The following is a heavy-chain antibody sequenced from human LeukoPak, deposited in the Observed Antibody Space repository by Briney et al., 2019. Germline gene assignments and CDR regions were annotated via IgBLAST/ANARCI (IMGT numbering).Heavy chain of an antibody. Sequence: GGSLRLSCAASGFTFSSYAMHWVRQAPGKGLEGVAVISYDGSNKYYADSVKGRFTISRDNSKNTLYLQMNSLRAEDTAVYYCARGKGLAYCGGDCYSDIDYWGQGTLVTVSS. D-gene: IGHD2-21*02. CDR2: ISYDGSNK. V-gene: IGHV3-30*04. CDR3: ARGKGLAYCGGDCYSDIDY. J-gene: IGHJ4*02. CDR1: GFTFSSYA.